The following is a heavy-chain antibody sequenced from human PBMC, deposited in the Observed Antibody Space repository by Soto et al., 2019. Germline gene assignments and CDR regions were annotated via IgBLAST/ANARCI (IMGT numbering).Heavy chain of an antibody. CDR2: ISRTGSNV. D-gene: IGHD3-3*01. V-gene: IGHV3-48*02. CDR1: GVTFSRCS. CDR3: ARDLPACFWNGIFDS. Sequence: EVQLVESGGGLVQPGGSLRLSCAASGVTFSRCSMNWVRRAPGKGLEWVSYISRTGSNVYYADSVKGRFTISRDNAKNSLYRQMNSLIDEDTAVYYCARDLPACFWNGIFDSWGQGTLVTVSS. J-gene: IGHJ4*02.